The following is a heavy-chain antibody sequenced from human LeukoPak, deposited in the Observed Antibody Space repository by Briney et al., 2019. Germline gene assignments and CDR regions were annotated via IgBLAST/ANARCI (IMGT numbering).Heavy chain of an antibody. CDR3: ARDSFRGFDI. V-gene: IGHV3-21*01. D-gene: IGHD3-10*01. CDR2: ISSSSSYI. Sequence: GGSLRLSCAASGFTFSSYSLNWVRQAPGKGLEWVSSISSSSSYIYYADSVKGRFTISRDNAKNSLYLQMNSLRAEDTAVYYCARDSFRGFDIWGQGTMVTVSS. CDR1: GFTFSSYS. J-gene: IGHJ3*02.